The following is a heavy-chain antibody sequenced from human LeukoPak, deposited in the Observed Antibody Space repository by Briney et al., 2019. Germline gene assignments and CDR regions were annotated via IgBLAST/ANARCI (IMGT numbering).Heavy chain of an antibody. J-gene: IGHJ4*02. CDR3: AREGSATARPFVSNDY. CDR1: GGSISTYY. V-gene: IGHV4-4*07. CDR2: MHTSGNS. D-gene: IGHD6-6*01. Sequence: SETLSLTCTASGGSISTYYWSWIRQPAGKGLEWIGRMHTSGNSDYNPSLKSRVTMSVDTSKNQFSLKVRSVTAADTAVYYCAREGSATARPFVSNDYWGQGTLVTVSS.